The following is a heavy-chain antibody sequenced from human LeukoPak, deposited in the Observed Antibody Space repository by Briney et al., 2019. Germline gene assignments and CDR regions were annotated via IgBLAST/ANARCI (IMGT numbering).Heavy chain of an antibody. CDR3: AKSGGYGLIDY. V-gene: IGHV4-39*01. D-gene: IGHD1-26*01. CDR1: GAPISGSGYY. CDR2: IYSSGST. J-gene: IGHJ4*02. Sequence: SETLSLTCTVSGAPISGSGYYWGWNRQPPGKGLEWIGSIYSSGSTYYNASLQSRVTISIETSKNQISLRLNSVTAADTAMYYCAKSGGYGLIDYWGQGTLVTVSS.